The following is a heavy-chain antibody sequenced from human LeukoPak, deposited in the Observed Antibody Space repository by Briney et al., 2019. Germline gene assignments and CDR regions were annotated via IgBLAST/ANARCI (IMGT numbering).Heavy chain of an antibody. CDR1: GFTFSSYA. V-gene: IGHV3-30-3*01. J-gene: IGHJ4*02. CDR2: ISYDGSNK. D-gene: IGHD5-12*01. Sequence: PGGSLRLSCAASGFTFSSYAMHWVRQAPGKGLEWVAVISYDGSNKYYADSVKGRFTISRDNAKNLLYLQMNSLRAEDTAVYYCARADSGYPDYWGQGTLVTVSS. CDR3: ARADSGYPDY.